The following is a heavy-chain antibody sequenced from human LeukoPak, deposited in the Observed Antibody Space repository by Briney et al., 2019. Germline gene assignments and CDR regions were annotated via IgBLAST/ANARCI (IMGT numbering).Heavy chain of an antibody. Sequence: GGSLRLSCAASGFTFSSYGMHWVRQAPGKGLEWVAFIRYDGSNKYYADSVKGRFTISRDNSKNTLYLQMNSLRAEDTAVYYCAREAARSPVPDAFDIWGQGTMVTVSS. CDR1: GFTFSSYG. V-gene: IGHV3-30*02. CDR2: IRYDGSNK. D-gene: IGHD6-6*01. CDR3: AREAARSPVPDAFDI. J-gene: IGHJ3*02.